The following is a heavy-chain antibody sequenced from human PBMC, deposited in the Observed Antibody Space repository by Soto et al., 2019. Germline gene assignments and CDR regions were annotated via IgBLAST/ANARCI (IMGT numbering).Heavy chain of an antibody. Sequence: GGSLRLSCVASGFSLANYPMNWIRQTPGKGLEWISYSSPRGDTIYYADSVEGRFTISRDNARNSLSLHMSSLRDEDSALYYCAKGPHTNVGWPYYFESWGQGVPVTVSS. V-gene: IGHV3-48*02. J-gene: IGHJ4*02. CDR1: GFSLANYP. CDR2: SSPRGDTI. CDR3: AKGPHTNVGWPYYFES. D-gene: IGHD6-19*01.